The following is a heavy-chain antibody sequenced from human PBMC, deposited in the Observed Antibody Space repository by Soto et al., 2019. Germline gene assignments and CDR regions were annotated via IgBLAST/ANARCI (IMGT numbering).Heavy chain of an antibody. V-gene: IGHV4-30-2*05. D-gene: IGHD3-16*01. J-gene: IGHJ5*02. CDR2: IYHSGST. CDR1: GGSISSGGYS. Sequence: PSETLSLTCAVSGGSISSGGYSWSWIRQPPGKGLEWIGYIYHSGSTYYNPSLKSRVTISVDTSKNQFSLTLTSVTAADTAVYYCAREGSLEGSGFVWGNQKNWFDPWGQGTLVTVSS. CDR3: AREGSLEGSGFVWGNQKNWFDP.